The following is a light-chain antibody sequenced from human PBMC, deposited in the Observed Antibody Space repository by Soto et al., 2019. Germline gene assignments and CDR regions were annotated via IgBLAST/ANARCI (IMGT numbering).Light chain of an antibody. CDR1: QPVSTW. J-gene: IGKJ1*01. CDR2: DAS. Sequence: DIQMTQSPSILSASIGVLVTITCRASQPVSTWLAWYQQKPGEAPKILIYDASNLDSGVPSRFSGSGAGTEFTLTISSLQPDDFATYYCQQYDAYSGWTFGQGTKVEVK. V-gene: IGKV1-5*01. CDR3: QQYDAYSGWT.